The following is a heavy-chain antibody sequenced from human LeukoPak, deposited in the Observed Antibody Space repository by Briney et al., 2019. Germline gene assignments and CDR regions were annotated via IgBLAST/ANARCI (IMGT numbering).Heavy chain of an antibody. V-gene: IGHV4-61*01. CDR2: IYYSGST. CDR1: GVSVGSGSYY. J-gene: IGHJ4*02. D-gene: IGHD1-26*01. CDR3: ARELVGLGYFDY. Sequence: SETLSLTCTVSGVSVGSGSYYWSWIRQPPGKGLEWIGFIYYSGSTNYNPSLKSRVSISVDTSKNQFSLKLSSVTAADTAVYYCARELVGLGYFDYWGQGTLVTVSS.